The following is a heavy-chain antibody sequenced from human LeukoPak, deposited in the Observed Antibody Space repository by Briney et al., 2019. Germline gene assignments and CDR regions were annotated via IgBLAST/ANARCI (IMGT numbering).Heavy chain of an antibody. CDR3: ARGHYEFGELANWFDP. D-gene: IGHD3-10*01. CDR2: IYYSGST. CDR1: GGSISSYY. V-gene: IGHV4-59*01. J-gene: IGHJ5*02. Sequence: MASETLSLTCTVSGGSISSYYWSWIRQPPGKGLEWIGYIYYSGSTNYNPSLKSRVTISVDTSKNQFSLKLSSVTAVDTAVYYCARGHYEFGELANWFDPWGQGTLVTVSS.